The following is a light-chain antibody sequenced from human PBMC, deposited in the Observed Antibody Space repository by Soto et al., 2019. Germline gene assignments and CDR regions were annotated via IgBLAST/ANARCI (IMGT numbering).Light chain of an antibody. CDR3: SSYTTSSSYV. CDR2: DVY. V-gene: IGLV2-14*01. Sequence: QYVVTQPASVSGSPGQSITISCTGTSSDVGGFNYVSWYQQHPGKAPKLLIFDVYSRPSGISNRFSGSKSGNTASLTISGLQAEDEADYYCSSYTTSSSYVFGAGTKVTV. J-gene: IGLJ1*01. CDR1: SSDVGGFNY.